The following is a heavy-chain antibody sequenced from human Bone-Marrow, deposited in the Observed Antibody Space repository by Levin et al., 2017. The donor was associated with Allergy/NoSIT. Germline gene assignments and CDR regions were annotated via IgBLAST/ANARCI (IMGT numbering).Heavy chain of an antibody. D-gene: IGHD4-17*01. CDR1: GGSISSYY. V-gene: IGHV4-59*01. J-gene: IGHJ6*03. CDR3: ARLLTTVTTYNKYYYMDV. CDR2: IYYSGST. Sequence: KPGGSLRLSCTVSGGSISSYYWSWIRQPPGKGLEWIGYIYYSGSTNYNPSLKSRVTISVDTSSNHFSLNLSSVTAADTAVYYCARLLTTVTTYNKYYYMDVWGKGTTVTVSS.